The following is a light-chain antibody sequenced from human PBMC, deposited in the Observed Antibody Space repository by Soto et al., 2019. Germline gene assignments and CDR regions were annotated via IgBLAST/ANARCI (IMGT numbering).Light chain of an antibody. CDR2: GNF. CDR3: QSYDTSGVI. CDR1: SSNIGAGCD. J-gene: IGLJ2*01. V-gene: IGLV1-40*01. Sequence: QPVLTQPPSVSGAPGQRVIISCTGSSSNIGAGCDVHWYQQLPGAAPKLLIYGNFYRPSGVPDRFSGSKSGTSASLAFTGLQAEDEADYYCQSYDTSGVIFGGGTKLTVL.